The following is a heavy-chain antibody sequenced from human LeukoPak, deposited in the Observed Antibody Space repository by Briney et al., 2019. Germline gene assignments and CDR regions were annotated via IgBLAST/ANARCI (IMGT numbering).Heavy chain of an antibody. CDR2: VYHSGST. D-gene: IGHD3-22*01. V-gene: IGHV4-38-2*02. J-gene: IGHJ3*02. Sequence: PSETLSLTCTVSGYSISSGYYWGWIRQPPGKGLEWIGSVYHSGSTYYNPSLKSRVTISVDTSKNQFSLKLSSVTAADTAVYYCARDGVPYYYDSSGKGAFDIWGQGTMVTVSS. CDR1: GYSISSGYY. CDR3: ARDGVPYYYDSSGKGAFDI.